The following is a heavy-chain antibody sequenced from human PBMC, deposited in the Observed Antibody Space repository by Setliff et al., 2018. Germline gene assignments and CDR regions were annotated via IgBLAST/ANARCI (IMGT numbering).Heavy chain of an antibody. D-gene: IGHD6-13*01. CDR1: GGSISSSSYY. CDR3: ARSIYSSSWYEY. V-gene: IGHV4-39*01. J-gene: IGHJ4*02. Sequence: PSETLSLTCTVSGGSISSSSYYWGWIRQPPGKGLEWIGSIYYSGSTYYNPSLKSRVTISVDTPKNQFSLKLSSVTAADTAVYYCARSIYSSSWYEYWGQGTLVTVSS. CDR2: IYYSGST.